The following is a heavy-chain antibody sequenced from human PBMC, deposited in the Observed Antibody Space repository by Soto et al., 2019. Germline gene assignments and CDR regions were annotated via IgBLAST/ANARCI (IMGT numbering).Heavy chain of an antibody. Sequence: QVQLVESGGGVVQPGRSLRLSCEASGFTFSSYGMHWVRQAPGKGLEWVAVISYDGSNKYYADSVKGRFTISRDNSKNTLYLQMNSLRAEDTAVYYCAKAQALGATSPPFDYWGQGTLVTVSS. D-gene: IGHD1-26*01. CDR1: GFTFSSYG. CDR2: ISYDGSNK. CDR3: AKAQALGATSPPFDY. V-gene: IGHV3-30*18. J-gene: IGHJ4*02.